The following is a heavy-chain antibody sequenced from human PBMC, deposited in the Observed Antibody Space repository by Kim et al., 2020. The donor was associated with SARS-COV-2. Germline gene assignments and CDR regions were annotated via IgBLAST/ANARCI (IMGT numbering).Heavy chain of an antibody. Sequence: GGSLRLSCTASGFTFGDYAMSWVRQAPGKGLEWVGFIRSKAYGGTTEYAASVKGRFTISRDDSKSIAYLQMNSLKTEDTAVYYCTRGRAVAGTPHDYWGQGTLVTVSS. J-gene: IGHJ4*02. CDR2: IRSKAYGGTT. CDR3: TRGRAVAGTPHDY. CDR1: GFTFGDYA. D-gene: IGHD6-19*01. V-gene: IGHV3-49*04.